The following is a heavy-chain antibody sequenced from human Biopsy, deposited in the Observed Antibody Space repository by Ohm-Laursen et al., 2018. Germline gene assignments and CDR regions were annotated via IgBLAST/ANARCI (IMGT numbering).Heavy chain of an antibody. D-gene: IGHD3-10*01. Sequence: SVNVSCKPSGDTFTTSAISWVRQVPGQGLDWMGRIILILGTVDYGQNFQGRVTIRADTSTTFLELTRLRYDDTAVYYCASEDIGGIDLDVWGQGTTVTVSS. CDR1: GDTFTTSA. CDR2: IILILGTV. V-gene: IGHV1-69*04. J-gene: IGHJ6*02. CDR3: ASEDIGGIDLDV.